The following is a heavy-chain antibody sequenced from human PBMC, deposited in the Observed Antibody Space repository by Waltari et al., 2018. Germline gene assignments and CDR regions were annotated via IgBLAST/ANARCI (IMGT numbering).Heavy chain of an antibody. CDR2: IIPILGIT. V-gene: IGHV1-69*02. J-gene: IGHJ4*02. CDR1: GGTFITHT. Sequence: VQSGAEVKRPGTSVRVSCKPSGGTFITHTMTWVRQAPGQGLEGMGRIIPILGITNYAQKFHDRAIINADESTGTAYMDLGGLTADDTAVYYCATVHNGAMTFFDYWDQGTLVTVSS. CDR3: ATVHNGAMTFFDY. D-gene: IGHD2-8*01.